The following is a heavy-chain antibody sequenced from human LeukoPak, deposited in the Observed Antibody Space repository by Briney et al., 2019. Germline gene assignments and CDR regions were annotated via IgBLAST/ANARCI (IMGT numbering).Heavy chain of an antibody. CDR3: ASSSSSEQLIDAFDI. CDR2: ISAYNGNT. J-gene: IGHJ3*02. V-gene: IGHV1-18*01. D-gene: IGHD6-6*01. Sequence: ASVKVSCKASGYTFTSYGISWVRQAPGQGLEWMGWISAYNGNTNYAQKLQGRVTMTTDTSTSTAYMELRSLRSDVTAVYYCASSSSSEQLIDAFDIWGQGTMVTVSS. CDR1: GYTFTSYG.